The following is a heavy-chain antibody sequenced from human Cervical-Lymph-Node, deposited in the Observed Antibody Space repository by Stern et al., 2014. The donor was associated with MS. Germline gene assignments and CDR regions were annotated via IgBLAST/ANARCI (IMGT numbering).Heavy chain of an antibody. Sequence: EVQLVESGAEVKKPGESLKISCEGLGYSFTGYWIGWVRQMPGKGLEWMGIIYPGDSDTKYSPSLQGHVTISADTSISTAYLQWSSLKASDTAIYYCARGSGSYFLPYDAFDIWGQGTMVTVSS. V-gene: IGHV5-51*03. CDR3: ARGSGSYFLPYDAFDI. CDR1: GYSFTGYW. D-gene: IGHD3-10*01. CDR2: IYPGDSDT. J-gene: IGHJ3*02.